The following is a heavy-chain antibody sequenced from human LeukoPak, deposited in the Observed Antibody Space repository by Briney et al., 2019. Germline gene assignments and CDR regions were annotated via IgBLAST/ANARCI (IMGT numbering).Heavy chain of an antibody. Sequence: ASVKVSCKASGYTFTGYYMHWVRQAPGQGLEWMGRINPNSGGTNYAQKFQGRVTMTRDTSISTAYMELSRLRSEDTAVYYCATPCSSTSCFRQWGQGTLVTVSS. J-gene: IGHJ4*02. D-gene: IGHD2-2*01. CDR2: INPNSGGT. CDR1: GYTFTGYY. CDR3: ATPCSSTSCFRQ. V-gene: IGHV1-2*06.